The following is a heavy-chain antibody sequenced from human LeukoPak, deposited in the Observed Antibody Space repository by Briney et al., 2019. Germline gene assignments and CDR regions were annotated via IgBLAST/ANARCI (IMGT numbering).Heavy chain of an antibody. D-gene: IGHD6-19*01. CDR1: GFTFSSYA. Sequence: GGSLRLSCSASGFTFSSYAMHWVRQAPGKGLEYVSAISGNGGSTYYADSVKGRFTISRDNSKNTLYLQMSSLRAEDTAVYYCARGTVADPWSYYGMDVWGQGTTVTVSS. CDR3: ARGTVADPWSYYGMDV. CDR2: ISGNGGST. V-gene: IGHV3-64D*09. J-gene: IGHJ6*02.